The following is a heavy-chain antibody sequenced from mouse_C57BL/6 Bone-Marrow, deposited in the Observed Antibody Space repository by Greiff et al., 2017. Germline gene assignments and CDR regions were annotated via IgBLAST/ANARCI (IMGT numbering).Heavy chain of an antibody. D-gene: IGHD2-3*01. CDR3: AIPIYDGYYWFAY. V-gene: IGHV1-47*01. CDR2: FHPYNDDT. Sequence: QVQLQQSGAELVQPGASVKMSCKASGYTFTTYPIEWMKQNHGKSLEWIGNFHPYNDDTKYNEKFKGKATLTVEKSSSTVYLELSRLTSDDSAVYYCAIPIYDGYYWFAYWGQGTLVTVSA. J-gene: IGHJ3*01. CDR1: GYTFTTYP.